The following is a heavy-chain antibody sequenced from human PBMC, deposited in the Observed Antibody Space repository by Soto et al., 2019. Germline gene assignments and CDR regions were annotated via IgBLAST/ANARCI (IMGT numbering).Heavy chain of an antibody. CDR2: ILHSGIT. J-gene: IGHJ4*02. Sequence: PSETLSLTCAVSGGSISSYSWTWIRQPPGKGLEWVGYILHSGITYYNPSLKSRVIISVDRSKNQFFLKLMSVTAAETAIYYCASLISRDGSTSFDYWGQGALVTVSS. CDR1: GGSISSYS. CDR3: ASLISRDGSTSFDY. V-gene: IGHV4-30-2*01. D-gene: IGHD2-2*01.